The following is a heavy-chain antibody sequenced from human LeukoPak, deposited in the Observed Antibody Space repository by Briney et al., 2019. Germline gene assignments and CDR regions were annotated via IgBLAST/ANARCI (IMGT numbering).Heavy chain of an antibody. V-gene: IGHV4-30-4*08. CDR1: GGSISSYY. Sequence: SETLSLTCTDSGGSISSYYWSWIRQPPGKGLEWIGYIYYSVSTYYNPSLKSRVTISVDTSKNQFSLKLSSVTAADTAVYYCARDSSSSNYYNWFDPWGQGTLVTVSS. J-gene: IGHJ5*02. D-gene: IGHD6-6*01. CDR2: IYYSVST. CDR3: ARDSSSSNYYNWFDP.